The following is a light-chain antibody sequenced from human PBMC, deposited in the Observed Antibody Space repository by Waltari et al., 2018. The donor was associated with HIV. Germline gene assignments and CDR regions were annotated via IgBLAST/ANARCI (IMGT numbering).Light chain of an antibody. J-gene: IGLJ3*02. CDR1: SSDVGGYNY. CDR2: EVI. V-gene: IGLV2-8*01. Sequence: QSALTQPPSASGSPGQSVTISCSGTSSDVGGYNYVSWYQRHPGKAPKLLIYEVIKRPSGVPDRFFGSKSGNTASLTGSGLQAEDEADYFCSSYAGDYNLVFGGGTKLTVL. CDR3: SSYAGDYNLV.